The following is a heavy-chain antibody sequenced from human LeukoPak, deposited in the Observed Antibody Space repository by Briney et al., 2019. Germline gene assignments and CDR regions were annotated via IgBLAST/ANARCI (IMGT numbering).Heavy chain of an antibody. J-gene: IGHJ1*01. CDR1: GFTFSSYG. Sequence: GRSLRLACATSGFTFSSYGMHWVRQAPGKGLEWVALIWDDGRKQCYADSVKDRFTISRDNSENTLYLQMNSLRGEDTAVYYCARDLGAAAEYFQHWGQGTLVTVSS. V-gene: IGHV3-33*01. D-gene: IGHD6-13*01. CDR2: IWDDGRKQ. CDR3: ARDLGAAAEYFQH.